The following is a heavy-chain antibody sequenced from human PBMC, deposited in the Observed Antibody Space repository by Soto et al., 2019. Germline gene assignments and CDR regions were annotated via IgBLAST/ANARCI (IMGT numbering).Heavy chain of an antibody. V-gene: IGHV3-7*01. Sequence: GGSLRLSCADSGFTFSSYCMSWVRQAQGNGLEWVANIKQDGSEKYYVDSVKGRFTISRDNAKNSLYLQMNSLRAEDTAVYYCAARITIFGVVTDPHAAFDIWGQGTMVTVSS. CDR2: IKQDGSEK. J-gene: IGHJ3*02. D-gene: IGHD3-3*01. CDR1: GFTFSSYC. CDR3: AARITIFGVVTDPHAAFDI.